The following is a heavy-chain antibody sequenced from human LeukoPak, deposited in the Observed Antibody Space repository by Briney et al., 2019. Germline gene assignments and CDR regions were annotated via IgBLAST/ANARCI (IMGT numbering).Heavy chain of an antibody. J-gene: IGHJ4*02. D-gene: IGHD3-9*01. CDR2: INHSGST. CDR3: ASTPYYDILTGYWEYYFDY. V-gene: IGHV4-34*01. CDR1: GGSFSGYY. Sequence: SETLSLTCAVYGGSFSGYYWSWIRQPPGKGLEWIGEINHSGSTNYNPSLKSRVTISVDTSKNQFSLKLSSVTAADTAVYYCASTPYYDILTGYWEYYFDYWGQGALVTVSS.